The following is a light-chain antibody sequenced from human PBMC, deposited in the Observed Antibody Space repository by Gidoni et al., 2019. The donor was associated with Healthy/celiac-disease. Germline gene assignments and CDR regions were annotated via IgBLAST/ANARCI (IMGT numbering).Light chain of an antibody. CDR2: AAS. J-gene: IGKJ4*01. V-gene: IGKV1-39*01. CDR3: QQSYT. CDR1: QSISRY. Sequence: EIQITQSPSSLSASVGDRVTITCLASQSISRYLNWYQQKPGKAPKLLIYAASSLQSGVPSRFSGSGSGTDFTLTISSLQPEDFATYYCQQSYTFGGGTKVEIK.